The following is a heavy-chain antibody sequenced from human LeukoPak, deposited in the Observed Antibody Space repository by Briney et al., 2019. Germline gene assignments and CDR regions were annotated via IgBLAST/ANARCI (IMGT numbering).Heavy chain of an antibody. Sequence: PSETLSLTCTVSGGSISRYYWSWIRQPPGKGLEWIGYIYYSESTNYNPSLKSRVTISVDTSKNQFSLKLSSVTAADTAVYYCARALEWFDTYYFDYWGQGTLVTVS. D-gene: IGHD3-3*01. V-gene: IGHV4-59*01. CDR2: IYYSEST. CDR1: GGSISRYY. CDR3: ARALEWFDTYYFDY. J-gene: IGHJ4*02.